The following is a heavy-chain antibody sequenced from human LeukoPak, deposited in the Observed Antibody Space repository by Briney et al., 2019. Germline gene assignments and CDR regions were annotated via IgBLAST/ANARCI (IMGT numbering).Heavy chain of an antibody. CDR2: IYYSGST. D-gene: IGHD3-16*01. Sequence: PSETLSLTCTVSGGSISSYYWSWIRQPPGKGLEWIGYIYYSGSTNYNPSLKSRVTISVDTSKNQFSLKLSSVTAADTAVYYCARADNMITFGGPTFDYWGQGTLVTVSS. CDR3: ARADNMITFGGPTFDY. V-gene: IGHV4-59*01. CDR1: GGSISSYY. J-gene: IGHJ4*02.